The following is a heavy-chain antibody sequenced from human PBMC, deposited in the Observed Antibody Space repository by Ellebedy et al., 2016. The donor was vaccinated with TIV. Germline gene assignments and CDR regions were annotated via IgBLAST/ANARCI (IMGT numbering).Heavy chain of an antibody. J-gene: IGHJ4*02. CDR1: GGTFSSYA. CDR2: IIPIFGTA. V-gene: IGHV1-69*13. D-gene: IGHD2-15*01. CDR3: ARDDPRYCSGGSCYCSA. Sequence: SVKVSXKASGGTFSSYAISWVRQAPGQGLEWMGGIIPIFGTANYAQKFQGRVTITADESTSTAYMELSSLRSEDTAVYYCARDDPRYCSGGSCYCSAWGQGTLVTVSS.